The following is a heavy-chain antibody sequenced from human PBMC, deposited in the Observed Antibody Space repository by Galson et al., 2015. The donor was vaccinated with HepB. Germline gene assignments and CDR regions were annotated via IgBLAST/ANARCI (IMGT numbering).Heavy chain of an antibody. CDR3: ARGSLTNFDY. CDR1: GGTFSSYA. J-gene: IGHJ4*02. D-gene: IGHD4-11*01. Sequence: SVKVSCKASGGTFSSYAMSWVRQAPGQGLEWVGAIIASFGRANYAQKVQGRVTITADESTSTAYMELSSLRSEDTAVYYCARGSLTNFDYWGQGTLVTVSS. CDR2: IIASFGRA. V-gene: IGHV1-69*01.